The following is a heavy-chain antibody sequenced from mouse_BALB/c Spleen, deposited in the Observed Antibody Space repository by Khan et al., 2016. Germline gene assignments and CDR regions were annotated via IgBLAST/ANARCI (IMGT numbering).Heavy chain of an antibody. CDR2: IWAGGST. D-gene: IGHD1-2*01. Sequence: QVQLKESGPGLVAPSQSLSITCTVPGFSLTSYGVHWVRQPPGKGLEWLGVIWAGGSTNYNSALMSRLSISKANSKSQVFLKMNSLQTDDTAMYXCARDRRRNAMDYWGQGTSVTVSS. V-gene: IGHV2-9*02. CDR1: GFSLTSYG. CDR3: ARDRRRNAMDY. J-gene: IGHJ4*01.